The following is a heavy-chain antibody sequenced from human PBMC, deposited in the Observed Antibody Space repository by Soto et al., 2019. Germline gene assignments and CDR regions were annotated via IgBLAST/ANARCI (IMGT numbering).Heavy chain of an antibody. CDR2: IYYSGST. CDR1: GGSISSSSYY. CDR3: ASSGWWYFDY. J-gene: IGHJ4*02. D-gene: IGHD6-19*01. Sequence: PSETLSLTCTVSGGSISSSSYYWGWIRQPPGKGLEWIGSIYYSGSTYYNPSLKSRVTISVDTSKNQFSLKLSSVTAADTAVYYCASSGWWYFDYWGQGNLVTVS. V-gene: IGHV4-39*01.